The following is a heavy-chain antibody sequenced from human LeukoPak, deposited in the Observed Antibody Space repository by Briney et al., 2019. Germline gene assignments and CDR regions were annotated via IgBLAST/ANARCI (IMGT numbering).Heavy chain of an antibody. J-gene: IGHJ4*02. CDR2: IYPSGNT. D-gene: IGHD2-8*02. CDR3: ARSTGSEDNY. V-gene: IGHV4-4*07. CDR1: GGSISGYY. Sequence: PSETLSLTCTVSGGSISGYYWSWIRQPAGKGLEWIGRIYPSGNTHYNPSLNSRVTMSVDTSKNQFSLKLNSVTAADTAVYYCARSTGSEDNYWGQGTQVTVSS.